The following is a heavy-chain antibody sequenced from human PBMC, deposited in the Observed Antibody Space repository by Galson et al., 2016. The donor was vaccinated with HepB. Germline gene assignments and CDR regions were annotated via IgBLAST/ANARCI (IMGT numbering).Heavy chain of an antibody. CDR3: ARGVSMVRGWLDP. J-gene: IGHJ5*02. Sequence: TLSLTCNVSGAFISSGGYYWNWIRLHPGKGLEWIGCVYYSGSTYYNPSLESRATISVDTSENQFSLKLTSATAADTAVYYCARGVSMVRGWLDPWGQGTRVTVSS. CDR2: VYYSGST. D-gene: IGHD3-10*01. V-gene: IGHV4-31*03. CDR1: GAFISSGGYY.